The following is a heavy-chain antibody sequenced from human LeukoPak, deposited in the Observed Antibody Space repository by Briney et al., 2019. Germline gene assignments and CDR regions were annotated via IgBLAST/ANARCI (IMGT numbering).Heavy chain of an antibody. V-gene: IGHV4-39*07. J-gene: IGHJ4*02. Sequence: SETLSLTCTVSGGSINSSSYYWGWIRQPPGKGLEWIGSIYYSGSTYYNPSLKSRVTISVDTSKNQFSLKLSSVTAADTAVYYCARDLYGDYVGYYFDYWGQGTLVTVSS. CDR3: ARDLYGDYVGYYFDY. CDR2: IYYSGST. D-gene: IGHD4-17*01. CDR1: GGSINSSSYY.